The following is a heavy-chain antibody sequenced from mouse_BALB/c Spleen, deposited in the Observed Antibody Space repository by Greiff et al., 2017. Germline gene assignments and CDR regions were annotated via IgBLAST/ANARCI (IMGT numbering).Heavy chain of an antibody. CDR1: GYNFTSYW. CDR3: ARYPAYYRYDVYAMDY. CDR2: IYPGSGST. D-gene: IGHD2-14*01. V-gene: IGHV1-55*01. J-gene: IGHJ4*01. Sequence: QVQLQQPGAELVKPGTSVKLSCKASGYNFTSYWINWVKLRPGQGLEWIGDIYPGSGSTNYNEKFKSKATLTVDTSSSTAYMQLSSLASEDSALYYCARYPAYYRYDVYAMDYWGQGTSVTVSS.